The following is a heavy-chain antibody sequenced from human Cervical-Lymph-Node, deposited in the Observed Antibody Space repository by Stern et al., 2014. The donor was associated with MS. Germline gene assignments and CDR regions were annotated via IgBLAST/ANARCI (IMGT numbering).Heavy chain of an antibody. CDR3: ARHQGGIAAF. CDR2: ITVLFGTA. D-gene: IGHD6-13*01. J-gene: IGHJ4*02. CDR1: GGSFSTFD. Sequence: VQLVQSGAEVKKPGSSVKVSCKASGGSFSTFDISWVRQAPGQGLEWLGGITVLFGTANYAQKFQGRVTFTADESTSTVYMELSSLRSEDTAVYFCARHQGGIAAFWGQGTLVTVSS. V-gene: IGHV1-69*01.